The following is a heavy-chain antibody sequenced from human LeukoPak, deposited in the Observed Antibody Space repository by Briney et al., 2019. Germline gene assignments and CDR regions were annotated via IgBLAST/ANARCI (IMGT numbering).Heavy chain of an antibody. CDR1: GFTFDDYA. CDR2: ISWNSGSI. CDR3: AKGYSSSSQGSKVGYFDY. Sequence: PGRSLRLSCAASGFTFDDYAMHWVRQAPGEGLEWVSGISWNSGSIGYADSVKGRFTISRDNAKNSLYLQMNSLRAEDTALYYCAKGYSSSSQGSKVGYFDYWGQGTLVTVSS. D-gene: IGHD6-6*01. J-gene: IGHJ4*02. V-gene: IGHV3-9*01.